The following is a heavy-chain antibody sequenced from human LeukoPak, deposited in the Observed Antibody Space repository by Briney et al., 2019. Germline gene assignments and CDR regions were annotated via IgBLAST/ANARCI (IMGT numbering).Heavy chain of an antibody. J-gene: IGHJ4*02. D-gene: IGHD3-10*01. V-gene: IGHV3-11*01. Sequence: GGSLRLSCAASGFTLSDYYMTWIRQAPGRGLEWVSYIRSSGADIFYADSVRGQFSISRDIAKNSLYLQMDSLRAEDTAVYYCARALSGTYLDFWGQGTLVTVSS. CDR2: IRSSGADI. CDR3: ARALSGTYLDF. CDR1: GFTLSDYY.